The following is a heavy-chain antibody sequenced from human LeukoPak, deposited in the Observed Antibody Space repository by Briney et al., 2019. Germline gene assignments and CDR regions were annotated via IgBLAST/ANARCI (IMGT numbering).Heavy chain of an antibody. J-gene: IGHJ3*02. D-gene: IGHD2-15*01. CDR3: AILADYDAFDI. V-gene: IGHV3-21*01. Sequence: GGSLRLSCAASGFTLSSYSMNWVRQAPGKGLEWVSSISSSSSYIYYADSVKGRFTISRDNAKNSLYLQMNSLRAEDTAVYYCAILADYDAFDIWGQGTMVTVSS. CDR2: ISSSSSYI. CDR1: GFTLSSYS.